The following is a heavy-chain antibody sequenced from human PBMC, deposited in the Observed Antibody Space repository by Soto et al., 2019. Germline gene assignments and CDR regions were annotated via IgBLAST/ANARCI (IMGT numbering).Heavy chain of an antibody. Sequence: QVQLVESGGGSVKPGGSLRLSCGASGFTLSDFYMSWIRQAPGKGLEWVSCMSSSGATIHYADSVKGRFTISRDNAMNSLYLQMKSLRAEDTAVYYCARGSSQVDYWGQGTPVTGSS. CDR3: ARGSSQVDY. J-gene: IGHJ4*02. CDR1: GFTLSDFY. V-gene: IGHV3-11*01. CDR2: MSSSGATI.